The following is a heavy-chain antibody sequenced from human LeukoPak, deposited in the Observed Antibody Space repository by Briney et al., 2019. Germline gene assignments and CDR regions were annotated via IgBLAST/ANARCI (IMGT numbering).Heavy chain of an antibody. V-gene: IGHV3-7*01. CDR1: GFPLSNYW. J-gene: IGHJ3*02. Sequence: WGSLRLSCAASGFPLSNYWMSWVRQAPGKGLEWVANIKQDGSERYYVDSVKGRFAISRDNAENSLYLQMNSLRAEDTAVYYCARYGNGAWLAHYSFDIWGQGTMVTVSS. CDR2: IKQDGSER. D-gene: IGHD6-19*01. CDR3: ARYGNGAWLAHYSFDI.